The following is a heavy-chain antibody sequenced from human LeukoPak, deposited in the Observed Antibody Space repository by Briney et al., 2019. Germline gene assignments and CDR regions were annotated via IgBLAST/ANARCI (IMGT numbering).Heavy chain of an antibody. V-gene: IGHV3-48*03. Sequence: PGGSLRLSCEVSGFSVSNNYMNWVRQAPGKGLEWVSYISTSGDAIYYADSVQGRFTISRDNAKNSLYLQMNSLSAEDTAVYYCATWDRFDPWGQGTLVTVSS. CDR3: ATWDRFDP. J-gene: IGHJ5*02. CDR1: GFSVSNNY. CDR2: ISTSGDAI. D-gene: IGHD1-26*01.